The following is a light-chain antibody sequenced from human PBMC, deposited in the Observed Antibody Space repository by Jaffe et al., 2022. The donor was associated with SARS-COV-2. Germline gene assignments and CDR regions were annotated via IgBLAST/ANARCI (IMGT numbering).Light chain of an antibody. CDR1: QGISNL. CDR3: QQSYSGPAT. CDR2: TAS. Sequence: DIQMTQSPSSLSASVGDRVTITCRASQGISNLLNWYQQKPGKAPNLLIYTASTLQSGVPSRFTGSGSGTDFTLTISGLRPEDFATYYCQQSYSGPATFGGGTKVEIK. V-gene: IGKV1-39*01. J-gene: IGKJ4*01.